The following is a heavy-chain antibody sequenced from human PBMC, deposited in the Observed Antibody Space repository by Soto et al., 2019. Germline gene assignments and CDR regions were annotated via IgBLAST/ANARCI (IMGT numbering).Heavy chain of an antibody. CDR1: GYTFTSYG. CDR2: ISAYNGNT. CDR3: ARGGDYGDRSIDFDY. V-gene: IGHV1-18*01. D-gene: IGHD4-17*01. J-gene: IGHJ4*02. Sequence: GASVKVSCKASGYTFTSYGISWLRQSPGQGLEWMGWISAYNGNTNYAQKLQGRVTMTTDTSTSTAYMELRSLRSDDTAVYYCARGGDYGDRSIDFDYWGQGTLVTVSS.